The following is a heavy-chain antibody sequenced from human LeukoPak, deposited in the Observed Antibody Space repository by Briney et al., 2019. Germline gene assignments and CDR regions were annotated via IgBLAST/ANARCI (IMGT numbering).Heavy chain of an antibody. CDR3: ARARSPGDDAFDI. V-gene: IGHV1-2*04. D-gene: IGHD3-10*01. CDR2: INPNSGGT. J-gene: IGHJ3*02. Sequence: ASVKVSCKASGGTFSSYAISWVRQAPGQGLEWMGWINPNSGGTNYAQKFQGWVTMTRDTSISTAYMELSRLRSDDTAVYYCARARSPGDDAFDIWGQGTMVTVSS. CDR1: GGTFSSYA.